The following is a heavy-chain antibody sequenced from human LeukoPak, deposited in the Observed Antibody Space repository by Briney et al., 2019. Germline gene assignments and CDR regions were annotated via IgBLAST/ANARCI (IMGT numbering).Heavy chain of an antibody. CDR2: ISYDGSNK. CDR3: ARVGGYGDPPDY. Sequence: GRSLRLSCAASGFTFSSYAMHWVRQAPGKGLEWVAVISYDGSNKYYADSVRGRFTISRDNSKNTLYLQMNSLRAEDTAVYYCARVGGYGDPPDYWGQGTLVTVSS. V-gene: IGHV3-30*04. J-gene: IGHJ4*02. CDR1: GFTFSSYA. D-gene: IGHD4-17*01.